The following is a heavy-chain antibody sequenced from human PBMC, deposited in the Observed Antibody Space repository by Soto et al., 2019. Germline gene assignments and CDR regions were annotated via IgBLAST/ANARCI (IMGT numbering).Heavy chain of an antibody. CDR2: IRKDINNYTT. CDR1: GFMFSDHY. CDR3: ARTFGNKWNSHYFDF. D-gene: IGHD1-1*01. Sequence: GGSLRLSCAASGFMFSDHYMDWVRQAPGKGLEWVGRIRKDINNYTTEYAESVKGRFNILRNDSNNSLSLEMNSLTTEDTAMYYCARTFGNKWNSHYFDFWGQGILVTVSS. J-gene: IGHJ4*02. V-gene: IGHV3-72*01.